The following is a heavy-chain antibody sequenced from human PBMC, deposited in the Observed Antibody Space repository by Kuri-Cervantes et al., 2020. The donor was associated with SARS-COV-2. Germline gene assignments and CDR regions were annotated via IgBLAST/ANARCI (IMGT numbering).Heavy chain of an antibody. CDR3: AKVGLAQNGFWSGYYTG. J-gene: IGHJ4*02. CDR1: GFSFSNYA. D-gene: IGHD3-3*01. Sequence: GGSLRLSCAASGFSFSNYAMSWVRQAPGRGLEWVAVVYSSDARTYYADSAKGRFSISRDNSKNTVYLQMNSLRVEDTAVYYCAKVGLAQNGFWSGYYTGWGQGTLVTVSS. V-gene: IGHV3-23*05. CDR2: VYSSDART.